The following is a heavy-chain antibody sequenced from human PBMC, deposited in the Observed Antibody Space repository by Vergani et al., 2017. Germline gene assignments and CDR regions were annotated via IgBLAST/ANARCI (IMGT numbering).Heavy chain of an antibody. D-gene: IGHD2-15*01. Sequence: EVQLVESGGGLVKPGGSLRLSCAASGFTFSSYSMNWVRQAPGKGLEWVSSISSSSSYIYYADSVKGRFTISRDNAKNSLYLQMNSLRAEDTAVYYCARDPTASPVGGAFDIWGQGTMVTVAS. CDR3: ARDPTASPVGGAFDI. CDR2: ISSSSSYI. J-gene: IGHJ3*02. CDR1: GFTFSSYS. V-gene: IGHV3-21*04.